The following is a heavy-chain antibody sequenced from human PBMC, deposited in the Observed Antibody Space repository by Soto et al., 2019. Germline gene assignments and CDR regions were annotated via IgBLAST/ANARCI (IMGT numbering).Heavy chain of an antibody. J-gene: IGHJ4*02. D-gene: IGHD3-10*01. Sequence: ASVKVSCKVSGYTLTGLSMRWVRQAPGKGLEWMGGFDPEDGETIYAQKFQGRVTMTEDTSTDTAYMELSSLRSEDTAVYYCATGHYYYGSGSSPMLYFDYWGQGTLVTVSS. CDR1: GYTLTGLS. V-gene: IGHV1-24*01. CDR3: ATGHYYYGSGSSPMLYFDY. CDR2: FDPEDGET.